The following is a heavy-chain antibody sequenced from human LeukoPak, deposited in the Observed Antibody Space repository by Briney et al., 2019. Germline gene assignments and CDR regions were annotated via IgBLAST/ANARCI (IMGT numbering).Heavy chain of an antibody. J-gene: IGHJ6*03. Sequence: PSETLSLTCTVSGGSISSGSYYWSWIRQPAGKGLEWIGRIYTSGSTNYNPSLKSRVTISVDTSKNQFSLKLKSVTAADTAVYYCAKTRAVDRNYYYYYMDVWGKGTTVTISS. D-gene: IGHD6-19*01. CDR1: GGSISSGSYY. V-gene: IGHV4-61*02. CDR2: IYTSGST. CDR3: AKTRAVDRNYYYYYMDV.